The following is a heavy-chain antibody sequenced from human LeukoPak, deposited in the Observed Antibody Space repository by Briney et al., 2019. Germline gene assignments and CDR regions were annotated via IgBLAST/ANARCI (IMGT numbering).Heavy chain of an antibody. CDR2: INSDGSWT. CDR1: GNYW. Sequence: GGSQRLSCAASGNYWMHWVRQVPGKGLVWVSHINSDGSWTSYADSVKGRFTISKDNAKNTVYLQMNSLRAEDTAVYYCVSFYETYWGRGTLVTVSS. D-gene: IGHD2/OR15-2a*01. CDR3: VSFYETY. V-gene: IGHV3-74*01. J-gene: IGHJ4*02.